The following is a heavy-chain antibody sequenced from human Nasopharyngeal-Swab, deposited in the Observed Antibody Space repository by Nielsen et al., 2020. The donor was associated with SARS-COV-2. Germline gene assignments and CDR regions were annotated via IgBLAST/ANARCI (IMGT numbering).Heavy chain of an antibody. CDR1: GGTFSIYA. D-gene: IGHD4-17*01. CDR2: VIPILGIA. Sequence: SVKVSCKASGGTFSIYAISWVRQAPGQGLEWMGGVIPILGIANYAQKFQGRVTITADKSTSTAYMELSSLRSEDTAVYYCARGSPAVDYGDYSSWAFDIWGQGTMVTVSS. V-gene: IGHV1-69*10. CDR3: ARGSPAVDYGDYSSWAFDI. J-gene: IGHJ3*02.